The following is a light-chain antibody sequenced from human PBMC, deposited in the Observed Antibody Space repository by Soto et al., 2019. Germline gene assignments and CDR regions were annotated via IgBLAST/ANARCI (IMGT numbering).Light chain of an antibody. CDR2: AAT. V-gene: IGKV1-39*01. CDR1: QRISAH. CDR3: QQGYTTPGT. Sequence: DIPMTPSPSSLSAPVGDRVTITCRASQRISAHLNWYQQKPGKAPKVLIYAATNLESGVPSRFSGSGSGTEFTLTISSLQHEDFATYYCQQGYTTPGTFGQGTKVE. J-gene: IGKJ1*01.